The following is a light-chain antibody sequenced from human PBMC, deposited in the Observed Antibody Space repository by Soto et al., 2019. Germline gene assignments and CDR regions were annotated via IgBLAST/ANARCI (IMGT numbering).Light chain of an antibody. CDR2: AAS. V-gene: IGKV1-12*01. CDR1: QGISSW. Sequence: DLQMTQSPSSVSASVGDRVTIXXRASQGISSWLAWYQQKPGKAPKLXIYAASSLQSGGPSRFSGSGAGTRFTLTISSLQPEDFATYYCQHIYSIPITFGQGTRLEI. CDR3: QHIYSIPIT. J-gene: IGKJ5*01.